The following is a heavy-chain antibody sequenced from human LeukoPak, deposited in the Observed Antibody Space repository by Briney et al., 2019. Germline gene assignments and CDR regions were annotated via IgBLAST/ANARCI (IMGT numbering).Heavy chain of an antibody. D-gene: IGHD6-19*01. CDR3: ARFGLGKHIEVAGIPFDI. CDR1: GDTFTSYA. J-gene: IGHJ3*02. CDR2: ISAYNGNT. Sequence: VASLKLSCTASGDTFTSYAITWVRQAPGQGLEWMGWISAYNGNTNYAQKLQGRVTMTTDTSTNTAYMELRSLRSDDTALYYCARFGLGKHIEVAGIPFDIWGQGTMVTVSS. V-gene: IGHV1-18*01.